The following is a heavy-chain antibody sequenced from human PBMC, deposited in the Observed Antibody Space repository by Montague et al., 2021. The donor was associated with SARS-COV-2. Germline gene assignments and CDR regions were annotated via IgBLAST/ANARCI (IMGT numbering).Heavy chain of an antibody. V-gene: IGHV6-1*01. J-gene: IGHJ4*02. Sequence: CAISGDSVSSNSVSWNWIRPSPSRALKWLARTYYRSKWSNEYALSVKSRITITPNTSKNQLSLQLTSVTPEDTAVDDCTRAVWGFQDYWGQGSLVTVSS. CDR2: TYYRSKWSN. D-gene: IGHD3-16*01. CDR3: TRAVWGFQDY. CDR1: GDSVSSNSVS.